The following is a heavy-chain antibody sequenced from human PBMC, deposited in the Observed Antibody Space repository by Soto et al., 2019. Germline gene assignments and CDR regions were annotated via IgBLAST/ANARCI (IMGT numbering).Heavy chain of an antibody. J-gene: IGHJ4*02. CDR1: GGSISSYY. Sequence: PSESLSLTCTVSGGSISSYYWSWIRQPPGKGLEWIGYIYNSGSTHYNPSLKSRVTISLDTSKNQFSLNLRSVTAADTAVYYCASMGYHYGSGSYPLDYWGQGTLVTGSS. V-gene: IGHV4-59*08. CDR3: ASMGYHYGSGSYPLDY. CDR2: IYNSGST. D-gene: IGHD3-10*01.